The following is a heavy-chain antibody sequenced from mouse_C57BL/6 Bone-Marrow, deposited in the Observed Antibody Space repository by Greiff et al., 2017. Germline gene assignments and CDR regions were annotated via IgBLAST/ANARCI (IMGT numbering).Heavy chain of an antibody. D-gene: IGHD2-4*01. V-gene: IGHV1-69*01. Sequence: QVQLQQSGAELVMPGASVKLSCKASGYTFTSYWMHWVKQRPGQGLEWIGELDPSDSYTNYNQKFQGKSTLTVDKSSSTAYMQLSSLTSEDSAVYYCARKGIYDYDGGFAYWGQGTLVTVSA. J-gene: IGHJ3*01. CDR3: ARKGIYDYDGGFAY. CDR1: GYTFTSYW. CDR2: LDPSDSYT.